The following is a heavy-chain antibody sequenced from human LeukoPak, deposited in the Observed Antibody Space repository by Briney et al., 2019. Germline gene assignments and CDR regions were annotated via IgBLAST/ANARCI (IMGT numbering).Heavy chain of an antibody. J-gene: IGHJ3*02. D-gene: IGHD2-2*01. CDR2: INHSGST. CDR1: GGSFSGYY. CDR3: ARRSKKPRNDAFAI. V-gene: IGHV4-34*01. Sequence: SETLSLTCAVYGGSFSGYYWSWIRQPPGKGLEWIGEINHSGSTNYNPSLKSRVTISVDTSKNQFSLKLSSVTAADTAVYYCARRSKKPRNDAFAIWGQGTMVTVSS.